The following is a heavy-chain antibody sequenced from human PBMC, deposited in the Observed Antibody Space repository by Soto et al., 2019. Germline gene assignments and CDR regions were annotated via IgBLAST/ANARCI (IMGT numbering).Heavy chain of an antibody. J-gene: IGHJ3*02. CDR1: GGSISSGDYY. V-gene: IGHV4-30-4*01. Sequence: QVQLQESGPGLVKPSQTLSLTCTVSGGSISSGDYYWSWIRQPPGKGLEWIGYIYYSGSTYYNPSLKSRVTISVDTSKNQFSPKLSSVTAADTAVYYCARGPGYCTNGVCYWVSGAFDIWGQGTMVTVSS. CDR3: ARGPGYCTNGVCYWVSGAFDI. CDR2: IYYSGST. D-gene: IGHD2-8*01.